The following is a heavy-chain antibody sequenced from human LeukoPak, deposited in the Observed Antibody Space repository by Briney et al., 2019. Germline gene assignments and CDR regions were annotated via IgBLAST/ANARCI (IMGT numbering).Heavy chain of an antibody. CDR1: GGSIGSYY. J-gene: IGHJ6*02. D-gene: IGHD3-10*01. V-gene: IGHV4-4*07. CDR3: ARGGQYGSGSYYTYYYYGMDV. Sequence: SETLSLTCTVSGGSIGSYYWSWIRQPAGKGLEWIGRIYTSGSTNYNPSLKSRVTMSVDTSKNQLPLKLSSVTAADTAVYYCARGGQYGSGSYYTYYYYGMDVWGQGTTVTVSS. CDR2: IYTSGST.